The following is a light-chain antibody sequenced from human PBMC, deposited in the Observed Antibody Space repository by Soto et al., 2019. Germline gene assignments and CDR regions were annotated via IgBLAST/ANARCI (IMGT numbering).Light chain of an antibody. J-gene: IGKJ5*01. V-gene: IGKV3D-20*01. CDR1: QSINSNY. CDR2: DTS. CDR3: QQYGSSPT. Sequence: EIVLTQSPATLSLSPGDRATLSCGASQSINSNYSAWYQQKPGLAPRLVIYDTSRRAPGIPDRLTGSGSGTDFTLTISRLAHEDSAIYYCQQYGSSPTFGQGTRVEIK.